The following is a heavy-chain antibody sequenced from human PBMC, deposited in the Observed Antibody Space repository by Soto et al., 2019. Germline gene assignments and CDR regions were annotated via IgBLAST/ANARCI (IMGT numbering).Heavy chain of an antibody. V-gene: IGHV3-15*07. Sequence: EVQLVESGGGLVQPGGSLRLSCAGSGFSFSNAWMNWVRQAPGKGLEWVGRIKRKIDGEATDYAAPVKGRFTVSREDSKSAIYLHMNTLTGVDTAVYYCTTGSVEGVWGQGTTVTVSS. D-gene: IGHD2-15*01. CDR3: TTGSVEGV. CDR2: IKRKIDGEAT. J-gene: IGHJ6*02. CDR1: GFSFSNAW.